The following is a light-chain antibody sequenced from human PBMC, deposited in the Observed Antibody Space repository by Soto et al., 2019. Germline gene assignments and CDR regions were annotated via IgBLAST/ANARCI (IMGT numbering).Light chain of an antibody. CDR3: QQYDDLPYT. Sequence: DIQLTQSPSSLSASVGDRVTITCQASQDIKNFLNWYQQKPGKAPKLLIYDGSSLETGVPSRFSGSGSGTDFTVAISSLQAEDIATYYCQQYDDLPYTFGQGTKLEI. CDR2: DGS. CDR1: QDIKNF. V-gene: IGKV1-33*01. J-gene: IGKJ2*01.